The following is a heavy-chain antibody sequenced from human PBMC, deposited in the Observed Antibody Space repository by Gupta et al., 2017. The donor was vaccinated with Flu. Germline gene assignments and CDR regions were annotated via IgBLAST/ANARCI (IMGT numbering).Heavy chain of an antibody. CDR2: VDHRGRA. D-gene: IGHD4-17*01. CDR3: ARDDYGDFAVFDF. CDR1: GGSFSSYY. V-gene: IGHV4-34*02. Sequence: QVQVQQWGAGLLKPSETLSLTCVVSGGSFSSYYWSWIRQSPGKGLEWIAEVDHRGRAKYNPSLRSRLSVAVDTSSGQFPLRLTSVTVADTAVYYCARDDYGDFAVFDFWGQGTRVTVSS. J-gene: IGHJ4*02.